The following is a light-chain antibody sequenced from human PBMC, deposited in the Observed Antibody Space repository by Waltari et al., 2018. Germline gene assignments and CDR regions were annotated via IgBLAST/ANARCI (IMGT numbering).Light chain of an antibody. CDR2: GAS. J-gene: IGKJ5*01. CDR1: QSVSSK. Sequence: EIVMTQSPATLSVSPGERATLSCRASQSVSSKLAWYQQKPGQAPRLVIYGASTRATDIPARFSGSGSGTEFTLTISSLQSGDFAVYYCQQYNNWSPITFGQGTRLEIK. V-gene: IGKV3-15*01. CDR3: QQYNNWSPIT.